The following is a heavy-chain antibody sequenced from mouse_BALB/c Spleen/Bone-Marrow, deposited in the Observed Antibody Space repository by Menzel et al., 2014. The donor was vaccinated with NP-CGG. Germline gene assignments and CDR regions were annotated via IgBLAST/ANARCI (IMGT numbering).Heavy chain of an antibody. J-gene: IGHJ3*01. CDR1: GYTFTSYT. Sequence: VQLQQSGAELARPGASVKMSRKASGYTFTSYTMHWVKQRPGQGLEWIGYINPSSGYTNYNQKFKDKATLTADKSSSTAYMQLSSLTSEDSAVYYCARSNGNYVLAYWGQGTLVIVSA. D-gene: IGHD2-1*01. V-gene: IGHV1-4*01. CDR3: ARSNGNYVLAY. CDR2: INPSSGYT.